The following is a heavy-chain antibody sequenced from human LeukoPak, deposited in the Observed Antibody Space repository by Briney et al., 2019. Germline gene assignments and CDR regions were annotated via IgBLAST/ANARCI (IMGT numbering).Heavy chain of an antibody. V-gene: IGHV1-18*01. CDR3: ARAGIYYYVPNFDY. J-gene: IGHJ4*02. CDR2: MGTYNSDT. D-gene: IGHD3-22*01. CDR1: VYTVTSYG. Sequence: GASVKLSCKAAVYTVTSYGISWVRHAPGQGLGWMGWMGTYNSDTNYAQKRQGRVTITTDTSPSTAYLELRSLRSDVTAVFYCARAGIYYYVPNFDYWGQGTLVTASS.